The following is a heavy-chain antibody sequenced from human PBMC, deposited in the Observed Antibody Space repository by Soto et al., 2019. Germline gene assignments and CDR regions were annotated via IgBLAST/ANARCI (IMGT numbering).Heavy chain of an antibody. D-gene: IGHD6-13*01. Sequence: EVQLLESGGGLVQPGGSLRLSCAVSGFTFSNYAMTWVRQAPGKGLEWVSAIGSSGVSSTIYYADSVKGRFTISRDNSKNTLYLQMDSLRAKDTAVYYCAKYNVEQLARAFDVWGQGTMVTVSS. CDR2: IGSSGVSSTI. CDR3: AKYNVEQLARAFDV. CDR1: GFTFSNYA. J-gene: IGHJ3*01. V-gene: IGHV3-23*01.